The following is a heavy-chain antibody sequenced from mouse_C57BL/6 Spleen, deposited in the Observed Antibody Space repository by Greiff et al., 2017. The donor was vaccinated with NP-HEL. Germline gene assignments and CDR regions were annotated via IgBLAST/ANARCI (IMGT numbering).Heavy chain of an antibody. CDR1: GFTFTDYY. CDR2: IRNKANGYTT. Sequence: EVNLVESGGGLVQPGGSLSLSCAASGFTFTDYYMSWVRQPPGKALEWLGFIRNKANGYTTEYSASVKGRFTISRDNSQSILYLQMNALRAEDSATYYCARSYYGNYEGAMDYWGQGTSVTVSS. J-gene: IGHJ4*01. D-gene: IGHD2-1*01. V-gene: IGHV7-3*01. CDR3: ARSYYGNYEGAMDY.